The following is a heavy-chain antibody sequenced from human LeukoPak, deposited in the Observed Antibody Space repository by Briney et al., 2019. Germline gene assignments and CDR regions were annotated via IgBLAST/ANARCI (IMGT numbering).Heavy chain of an antibody. Sequence: GGSLRLSCVASGFTFSDYYMSWIRQAPGKGLEWVSSISSISSTIYYADSVKGRFTISRDNAKNSLYLQVNGLRTEDTAVYYCAKERLLNCRGDCYIFDYWGQGTVVTVSS. V-gene: IGHV3-11*01. CDR1: GFTFSDYY. J-gene: IGHJ4*02. CDR3: AKERLLNCRGDCYIFDY. CDR2: ISSISSTI. D-gene: IGHD2-21*02.